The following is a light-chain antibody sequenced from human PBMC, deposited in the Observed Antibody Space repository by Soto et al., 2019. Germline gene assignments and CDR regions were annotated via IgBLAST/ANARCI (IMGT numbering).Light chain of an antibody. CDR2: GAS. V-gene: IGKV3-20*01. CDR1: QSVSSSY. J-gene: IGKJ3*01. CDR3: QQYGSSPFT. Sequence: EIVLTQSPGTLSLSPGERATLSCRASQSVSSSYLAWYQQKPRQAPRLLIYGASSRATGNPDRFSGSGSGTDFTLTISRLAPEDFAVYYCQQYGSSPFTFGPGTKVDIK.